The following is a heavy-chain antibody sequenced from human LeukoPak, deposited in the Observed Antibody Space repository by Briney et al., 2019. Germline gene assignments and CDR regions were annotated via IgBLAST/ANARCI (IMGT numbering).Heavy chain of an antibody. CDR3: ARDEARYSSGYYPNWFDP. D-gene: IGHD3-22*01. CDR1: GYTFTSYG. J-gene: IGHJ5*02. Sequence: PSVKVSCKASGYTFTSYGISWVRQAPGQGLEWMEWISGYNGYTHYAHNLQGRVTMTTDTSTSTAYMELRSLRSDDTAVYYCARDEARYSSGYYPNWFDPWGQGTLVTVSS. CDR2: ISGYNGYT. V-gene: IGHV1-18*01.